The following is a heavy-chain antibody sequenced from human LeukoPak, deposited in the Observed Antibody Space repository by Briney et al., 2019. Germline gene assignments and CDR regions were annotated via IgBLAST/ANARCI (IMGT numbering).Heavy chain of an antibody. CDR2: IYYSGSA. V-gene: IGHV4-30-4*08. CDR3: AREIRGSDDAFDI. Sequence: SETLSLTCTVSGASISRSGYQWGWIRQPPGKGPEWIGYIYYSGSAQYNPSVKSRVTMSVDTSKNQFSLKLSSVTAADTAVYYCAREIRGSDDAFDIWGQGTMVTVSS. J-gene: IGHJ3*02. D-gene: IGHD1-26*01. CDR1: GASISRSGYQ.